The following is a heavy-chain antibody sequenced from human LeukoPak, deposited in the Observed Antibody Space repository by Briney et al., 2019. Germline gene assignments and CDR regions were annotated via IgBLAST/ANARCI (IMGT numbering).Heavy chain of an antibody. Sequence: PGGSLRLSCTASGLTFGTDWMSWARQAPGKGLEWVAAIKPDEGEKYYVASVEGRFTVSRDNAKNTLFLQMNNLRVEDTALYSCVRHSITRALDLWGQGTLVVVSS. D-gene: IGHD7-27*01. J-gene: IGHJ5*02. CDR3: VRHSITRALDL. CDR2: IKPDEGEK. CDR1: GLTFGTDW. V-gene: IGHV3-7*03.